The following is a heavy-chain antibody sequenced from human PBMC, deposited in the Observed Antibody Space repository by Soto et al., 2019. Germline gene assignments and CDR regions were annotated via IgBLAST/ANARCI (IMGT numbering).Heavy chain of an antibody. Sequence: QVQLVQSGAEVKKPGASVKVSCKASGDTFTDYYIHWVRQAPGQGLEWMGTVNPSGGHTTYAQHFLGRITMTMDTSTSTLYMELTSLTSEDTAIYYCARGGHVVVVTAALDYWCQGTLVTVSS. CDR3: ARGGHVVVVTAALDY. CDR2: VNPSGGHT. V-gene: IGHV1-46*01. J-gene: IGHJ4*02. D-gene: IGHD2-21*02. CDR1: GDTFTDYY.